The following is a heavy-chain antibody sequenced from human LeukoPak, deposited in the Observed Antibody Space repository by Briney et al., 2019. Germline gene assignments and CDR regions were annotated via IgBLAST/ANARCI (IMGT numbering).Heavy chain of an antibody. CDR1: GYTFSSYG. Sequence: ASVKVSCKASGYTFSSYGFTWVRQAPGEGLEWMGYISGYNAKTKYAQKFQDRVLMTTDTSTSTVYMELESLTSDDTAVYYCARVSSRSSYFDFWSGYAFDYWGQGTLVTVSS. V-gene: IGHV1-18*01. CDR2: ISGYNAKT. D-gene: IGHD3-3*01. CDR3: ARVSSRSSYFDFWSGYAFDY. J-gene: IGHJ4*02.